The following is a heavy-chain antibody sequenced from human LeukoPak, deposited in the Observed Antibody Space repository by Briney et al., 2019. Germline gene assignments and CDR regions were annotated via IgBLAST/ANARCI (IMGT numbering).Heavy chain of an antibody. CDR1: GESFSGYY. Sequence: SETLSLTCAVYGESFSGYYWTWIRQPPGKGLEWIGEITHSGSTNYSPSLKSRVTISVDTSKNQFSLKLNSVTAADAAVYYCARGVAQLADAFDIWGQGTMVTVSS. CDR2: ITHSGST. D-gene: IGHD6-6*01. J-gene: IGHJ3*02. CDR3: ARGVAQLADAFDI. V-gene: IGHV4-34*01.